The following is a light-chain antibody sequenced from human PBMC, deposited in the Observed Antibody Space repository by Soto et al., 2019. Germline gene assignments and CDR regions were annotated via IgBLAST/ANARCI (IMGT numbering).Light chain of an antibody. CDR2: GAS. CDR1: QSVSSN. Sequence: EIVMTQSPATLSVSPGERATLSCRASQSVSSNLTWYQQKPGQAPRLLIYGASTRATGIPDRFSGSGSGTELTLTIISLQSEDFAVYSCKQYNKWPTVTFRQGTRLEIK. J-gene: IGKJ5*01. CDR3: KQYNKWPTVT. V-gene: IGKV3-15*01.